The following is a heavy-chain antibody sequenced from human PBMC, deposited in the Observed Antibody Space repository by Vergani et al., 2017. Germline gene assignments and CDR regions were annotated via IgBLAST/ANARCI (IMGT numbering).Heavy chain of an antibody. CDR2: IWYDESRK. CDR3: VNGYYYDQSGLASFDY. CDR1: GYTFSSSG. Sequence: QVQLVESGGDVVQPGRSLKLSCVASGYTFSSSGMHWVRQAPGKGLEWVAVIWYDESRKYYADSVRGRFTISRDTSRNTLYLQMSSLTAEDTAVYFCVNGYYYDQSGLASFDYWGQGTLVTVSS. D-gene: IGHD3-22*01. J-gene: IGHJ4*02. V-gene: IGHV3-33*06.